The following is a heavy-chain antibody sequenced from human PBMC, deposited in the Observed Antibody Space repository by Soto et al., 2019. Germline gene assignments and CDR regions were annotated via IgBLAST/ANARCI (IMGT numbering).Heavy chain of an antibody. Sequence: ASVKVSCKVSGYTLTELSMHWVRQAPGKGLEWMGGFDPEDGETIYAQKFQGRVTMTEDTSTDTAYMELSSLRTEDTALYYCAKDISPSKYTTNWKLAGVFDSWGQGTLVTVSS. D-gene: IGHD1-1*01. CDR2: FDPEDGET. CDR1: GYTLTELS. V-gene: IGHV1-24*01. CDR3: AKDISPSKYTTNWKLAGVFDS. J-gene: IGHJ4*02.